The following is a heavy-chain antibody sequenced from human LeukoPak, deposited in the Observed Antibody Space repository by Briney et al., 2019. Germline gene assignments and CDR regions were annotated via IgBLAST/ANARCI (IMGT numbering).Heavy chain of an antibody. CDR1: GGTFSSYA. CDR3: ASTESSGWDYYYYYMDV. Sequence: SVKVSCKASGGTFSSYAISWVRQAPGQGLEWMGGIIPIFGTANYAQKFQGRVTITADESTSTAYMELSSLRSEDTAVYYCASTESSGWDYYYYYMDVWGKGTTVTVSS. V-gene: IGHV1-69*13. CDR2: IIPIFGTA. D-gene: IGHD6-19*01. J-gene: IGHJ6*03.